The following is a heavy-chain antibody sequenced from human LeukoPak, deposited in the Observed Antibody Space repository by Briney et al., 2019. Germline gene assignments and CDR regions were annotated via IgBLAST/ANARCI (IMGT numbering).Heavy chain of an antibody. V-gene: IGHV3-23*01. CDR1: GFIFSTYA. D-gene: IGHD4-23*01. J-gene: IGHJ4*02. Sequence: GGSLRLSCEASGFIFSTYAMSWVRQAPGKGLEWVSAISGSGGSTYYADSVKGRFTISRDNSKNTLYLQMNSLRAEDTAIYYCAKEGNYGGNSGCFDYWGLGTLVTVS. CDR2: ISGSGGST. CDR3: AKEGNYGGNSGCFDY.